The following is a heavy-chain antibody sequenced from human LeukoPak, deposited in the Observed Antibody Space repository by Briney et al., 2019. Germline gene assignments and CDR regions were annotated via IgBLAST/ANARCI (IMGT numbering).Heavy chain of an antibody. CDR1: GFTFSSYV. Sequence: GGSLRLSCAASGFTFSSYVMHWVRQAPGKGLEWVAIISYDGSNEYYADSVKGRFTISRDNAKNSLYLQMNSLRAEDTAVYYCARGLAELWFGNYFDYWGQGTLVTVSS. CDR2: ISYDGSNE. D-gene: IGHD3-10*01. CDR3: ARGLAELWFGNYFDY. J-gene: IGHJ4*02. V-gene: IGHV3-30*04.